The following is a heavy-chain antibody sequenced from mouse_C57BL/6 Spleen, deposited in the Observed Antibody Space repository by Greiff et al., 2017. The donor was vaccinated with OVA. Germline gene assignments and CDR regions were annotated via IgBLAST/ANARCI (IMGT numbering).Heavy chain of an antibody. V-gene: IGHV1-62-2*01. CDR2: FYPGSGSI. Sequence: QVQLKQSGAELVKPGASVKLSCKASGYTFTEYTIHWVKQRSGQGLEWIGWFYPGSGSIKYNEKFKDKATLTADKSSSTVYMELSRLTSEDSAVYFCARHEEGELGYYYAMDYWGQGTSVTVSS. D-gene: IGHD4-1*01. CDR3: ARHEEGELGYYYAMDY. J-gene: IGHJ4*01. CDR1: GYTFTEYT.